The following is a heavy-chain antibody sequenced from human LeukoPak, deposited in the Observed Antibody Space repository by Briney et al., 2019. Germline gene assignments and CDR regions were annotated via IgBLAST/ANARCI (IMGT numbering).Heavy chain of an antibody. Sequence: ASVKVSCKASGYSFTGYYMHWVRQAPGQGLEWMGWISAYNGNTHYAQKLQGRVTMTTDTSTSTVYMELRSLRSDDTAVYYCARGSPPRRNYDSRGYYSYYFDYWGQGTLVTVSS. D-gene: IGHD3-22*01. CDR3: ARGSPPRRNYDSRGYYSYYFDY. V-gene: IGHV1-18*04. CDR2: ISAYNGNT. CDR1: GYSFTGYY. J-gene: IGHJ4*02.